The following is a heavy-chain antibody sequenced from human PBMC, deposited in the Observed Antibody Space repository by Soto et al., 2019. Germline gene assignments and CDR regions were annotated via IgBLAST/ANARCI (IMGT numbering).Heavy chain of an antibody. Sequence: GASVKVSCKASGGTLNNYAISWVRQAPGQGLEWMGGIITAFGPGVYAQKFQGRVTITADESTKTAYMDLNSLTSEDTAVYYCAAGGRWARLDYWGQGTLVTVYS. CDR2: IITAFGPG. V-gene: IGHV1-69*13. D-gene: IGHD6-25*01. J-gene: IGHJ4*02. CDR1: GGTLNNYA. CDR3: AAGGRWARLDY.